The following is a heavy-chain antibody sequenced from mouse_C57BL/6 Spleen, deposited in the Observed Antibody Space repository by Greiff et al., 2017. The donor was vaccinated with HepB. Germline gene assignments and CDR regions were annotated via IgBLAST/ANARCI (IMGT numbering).Heavy chain of an antibody. J-gene: IGHJ2*01. V-gene: IGHV1-55*01. Sequence: QVQLQQPGAELVKPGASVKMSCKASGYTFTSYWITWVKQRPGQGLEWIGDIYPGSGSTNYNEKFKSKATLTVDTSSSTAYMQLSSLTSEDSAVYYCARGYYGSSYEDYWGQGTTLTVSS. CDR1: GYTFTSYW. CDR3: ARGYYGSSYEDY. CDR2: IYPGSGST. D-gene: IGHD1-1*01.